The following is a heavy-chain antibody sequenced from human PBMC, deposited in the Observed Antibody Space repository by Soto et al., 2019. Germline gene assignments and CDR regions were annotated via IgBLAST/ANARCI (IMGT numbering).Heavy chain of an antibody. D-gene: IGHD6-19*01. CDR3: ARGSGSSGPRITKGDAFDN. CDR1: GFTFSSYS. CDR2: ISSSSSYI. V-gene: IGHV3-21*01. Sequence: PGGSLRLSCAASGFTFSSYSMNWVRQAPGKGLEWVSSISSSSSYIYYADSVKGRFTISRDNAKNSLYLQMNSLRAEDTAVYYCARGSGSSGPRITKGDAFDNWGQGTMVTVSS. J-gene: IGHJ3*02.